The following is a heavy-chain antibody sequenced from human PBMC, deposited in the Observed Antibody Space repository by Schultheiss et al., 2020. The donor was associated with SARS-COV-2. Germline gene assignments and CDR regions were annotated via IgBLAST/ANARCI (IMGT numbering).Heavy chain of an antibody. CDR3: ARDLVYYGDYGYYYYGMDV. CDR1: GFTFSSYA. D-gene: IGHD4-17*01. Sequence: GGSLRLSCAASGFTFSSYAMHWVRQAPGKGLEWVAVISYDGSNKYYADSVKGRFTISRDNSKNTLYLQMNSLRAEDTAVYYCARDLVYYGDYGYYYYGMDVWGQGTTVTVSS. J-gene: IGHJ6*02. CDR2: ISYDGSNK. V-gene: IGHV3-30*04.